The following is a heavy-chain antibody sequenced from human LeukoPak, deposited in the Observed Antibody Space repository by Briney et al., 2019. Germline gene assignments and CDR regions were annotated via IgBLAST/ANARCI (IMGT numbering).Heavy chain of an antibody. J-gene: IGHJ4*02. V-gene: IGHV4-59*01. D-gene: IGHD4-17*01. CDR2: VYYSGST. CDR3: ARVGHDYGDYVDY. Sequence: PSEPLSLTCTVSGGSISSYYWSWIRQPPGKGLEWIEYVYYSGSTHYNPSLKSRVTISLDTSKNQFSLKLSSVTAADTAVDYCARVGHDYGDYVDYWGQGTLVTVSS. CDR1: GGSISSYY.